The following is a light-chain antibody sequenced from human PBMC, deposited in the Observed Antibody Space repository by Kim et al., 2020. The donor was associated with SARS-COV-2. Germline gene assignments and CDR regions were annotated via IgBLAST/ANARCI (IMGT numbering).Light chain of an antibody. CDR1: HDINIY. Sequence: DIQMTQSPSSLSASVGDRVTITCRASHDINIYLAWYQQRLGNSPKLLIHAASILESGVPARFSGSGSGTDFSLTISVLQPEDASTYYCQQYDSAPQTFGQGTKVDIK. CDR2: AAS. CDR3: QQYDSAPQT. J-gene: IGKJ1*01. V-gene: IGKV1-27*01.